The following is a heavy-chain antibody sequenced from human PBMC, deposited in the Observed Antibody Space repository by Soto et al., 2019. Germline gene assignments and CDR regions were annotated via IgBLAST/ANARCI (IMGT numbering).Heavy chain of an antibody. V-gene: IGHV4-39*01. J-gene: IGHJ4*02. CDR3: ARRYDILPDYFDY. CDR1: GGSISSTTYY. Sequence: QLQLQESGPGLVRPSETLSLTCTVSGGSISSTTYYWGWIRQPPGKGLEWIGSIYYSGSTYYNPSLQSRVTISVDTSKNQFSLKLSSVTAADTALYYCARRYDILPDYFDYWGQGTLVTVSS. CDR2: IYYSGST. D-gene: IGHD3-9*01.